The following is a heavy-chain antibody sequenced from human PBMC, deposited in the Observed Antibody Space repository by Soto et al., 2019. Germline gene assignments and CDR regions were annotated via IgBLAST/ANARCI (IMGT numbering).Heavy chain of an antibody. CDR3: ASEIWRNYYFDS. Sequence: SETMCLTGTVAGGSVRSGGYHWIWIQQPPGKGLEWIWSIYYIGSTNYNPSLKSRVTISVDTSQRKIYLNLNSVTAADTAVYYCASEIWRNYYFDSWGQGTQVTVPQ. J-gene: IGHJ4*02. D-gene: IGHD2-15*01. V-gene: IGHV4-61*08. CDR1: GGSVRSGGYH. CDR2: IYYIGST.